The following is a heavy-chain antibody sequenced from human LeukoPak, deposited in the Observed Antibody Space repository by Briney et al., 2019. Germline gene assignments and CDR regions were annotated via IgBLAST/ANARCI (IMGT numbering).Heavy chain of an antibody. CDR2: MNPNSGNT. V-gene: IGHV1-8*01. J-gene: IGHJ3*02. CDR3: AVGATFYYAFDI. CDR1: GYTFTSYD. Sequence: GASVKVSCKASGYTFTSYDINWVRQATGQGLEWMGWMNPNSGNTGYAQKFQGRVTMTRNTSISTAYMELSNLRSEDTAVYYSAVGATFYYAFDIWGQGTMVTVSS. D-gene: IGHD1-26*01.